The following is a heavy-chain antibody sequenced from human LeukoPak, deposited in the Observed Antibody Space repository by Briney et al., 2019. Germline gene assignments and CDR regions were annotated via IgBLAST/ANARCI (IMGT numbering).Heavy chain of an antibody. Sequence: GGSLRLSCAASGFTFDNYVMAWFRQAPGKGLGWVSAMSGSGYYTYYVESVKGRFTISRDNSKNTLYLHMNSLRADDTAVYYCAKMEGQRLYDYCMDVWGRGTTVTVSS. D-gene: IGHD3-3*01. J-gene: IGHJ6*03. CDR1: GFTFDNYV. V-gene: IGHV3-23*01. CDR3: AKMEGQRLYDYCMDV. CDR2: MSGSGYYT.